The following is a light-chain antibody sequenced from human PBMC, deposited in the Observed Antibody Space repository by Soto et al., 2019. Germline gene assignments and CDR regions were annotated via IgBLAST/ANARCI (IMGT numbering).Light chain of an antibody. CDR1: QSLLHSDGTTY. J-gene: IGKJ2*01. CDR2: SVS. V-gene: IGKV2-24*01. CDR3: MQATQYPPYT. Sequence: DVVLTQTPLSSPVTLGQPASISCRSSQSLLHSDGTTYLSWLHQRPGQPPRLLIYSVSNRFSGVPDRFSGSGAAKDFTLKISRVAAEDVGVYYCMQATQYPPYTFGQGTKLEI.